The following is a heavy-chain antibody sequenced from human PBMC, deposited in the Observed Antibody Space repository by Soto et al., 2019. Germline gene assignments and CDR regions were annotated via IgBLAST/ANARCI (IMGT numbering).Heavy chain of an antibody. CDR3: ATWHEREHAYDV. Sequence: EVQVVESGGGLVQPGGSLRLSCAASGFSSSNYEMVWIRQAPGKGLEWVSRISITSTSPYYADSVRGRFTVSRDTAKNSVYLQMNSLRPDDTAVYYCATWHEREHAYDVWGQGTTVTVSS. D-gene: IGHD1-1*01. J-gene: IGHJ3*01. CDR2: ISITSTSP. V-gene: IGHV3-48*03. CDR1: GFSSSNYE.